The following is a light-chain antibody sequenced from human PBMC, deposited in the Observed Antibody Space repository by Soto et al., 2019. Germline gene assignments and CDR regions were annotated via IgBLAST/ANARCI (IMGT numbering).Light chain of an antibody. CDR2: DAS. Sequence: EVVLTQSPDTLSLPPGERATLSCRASQSISSYLAWYQQKPGQAPRLLIYDASSRATGIPARFSGSGSGTEFTLTISSLQSEDFAVYYCQQYNNWPFTFGPGTKVDI. V-gene: IGKV3D-15*01. J-gene: IGKJ3*01. CDR1: QSISSY. CDR3: QQYNNWPFT.